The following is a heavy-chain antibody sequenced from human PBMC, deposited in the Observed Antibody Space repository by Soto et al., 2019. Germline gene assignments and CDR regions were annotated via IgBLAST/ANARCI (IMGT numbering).Heavy chain of an antibody. CDR2: INPSGGGT. CDR1: GYNFIGQY. Sequence: SVMVSCKEFGYNFIGQYIPWVRQAPGQGREWNGIINPSGGGTTYAQKFQGRVVMASDASTSTFYVEMSTLTSEDTAIYFCASIRGVHNTQAFWVGYSDYWSQGTLVTVAS. CDR3: ASIRGVHNTQAFWVGYSDY. V-gene: IGHV1-46*01. J-gene: IGHJ4*02. D-gene: IGHD3-3*01.